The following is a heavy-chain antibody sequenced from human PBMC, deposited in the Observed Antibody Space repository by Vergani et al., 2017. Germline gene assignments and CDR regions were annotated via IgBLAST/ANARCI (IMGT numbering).Heavy chain of an antibody. CDR2: ISGSGGNT. CDR3: AKARDPNCKGGNCYSYYYCLDL. D-gene: IGHD2-21*01. J-gene: IGHJ6*02. CDR1: GFTFPSYA. Sequence: EVQLLESGGNLIQPGGSLRLSCGASGFTFPSYAMTWVRLAPGKGLQWVSAISGSGGNTFYTGSVKGRFTISRDNSKDTLYQQMNSLRVEDTAIYYCAKARDPNCKGGNCYSYYYCLDLWGQGTTVTVSS. V-gene: IGHV3-23*01.